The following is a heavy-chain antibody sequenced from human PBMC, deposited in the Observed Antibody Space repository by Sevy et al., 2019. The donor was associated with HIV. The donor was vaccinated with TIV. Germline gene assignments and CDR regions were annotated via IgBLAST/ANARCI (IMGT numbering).Heavy chain of an antibody. V-gene: IGHV4-4*07. D-gene: IGHD1-1*01. CDR2: IYSTGST. CDR1: GGSISNSY. CDR3: AKNQVLEIDVFNF. Sequence: SETLSLTCTVSGGSISNSYWTWIRQSPGKGLEWVGCIYSTGSTNFNPSLKNRLTMSVDKSTNQCSLNLASVTAADTAVYYSAKNQVLEIDVFNFWGQGTMVTVSS. J-gene: IGHJ3*01.